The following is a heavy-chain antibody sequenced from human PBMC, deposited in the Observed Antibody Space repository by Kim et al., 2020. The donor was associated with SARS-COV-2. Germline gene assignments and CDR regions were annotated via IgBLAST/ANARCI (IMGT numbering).Heavy chain of an antibody. CDR2: ITASDHPT. Sequence: GGSLRLSCTASGFTFCSFAMSWVRQAPGRGLEWVSGITASDHPTDNADSVKGRFTISRDNSKNTLYLQMNSLKAVDTAVYYCANRFGNWGQGALVTVSS. J-gene: IGHJ4*02. CDR1: GFTFCSFA. CDR3: ANRFGN. V-gene: IGHV3-23*01.